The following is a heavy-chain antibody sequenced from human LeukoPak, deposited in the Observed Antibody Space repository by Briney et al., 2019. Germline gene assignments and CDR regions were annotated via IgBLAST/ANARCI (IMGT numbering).Heavy chain of an antibody. CDR2: IDPNSGGT. D-gene: IGHD6-19*01. CDR3: AREDSSGWEDFDY. J-gene: IGHJ4*02. V-gene: IGHV1-2*02. Sequence: ASVKVSCKASGYTFTGYYMHWLRQAPGQGLEWLGWIDPNSGGTNYAQKFQGRVTMTRDTSISTAYMELSRLRSDDTAVYYCAREDSSGWEDFDYWGQGTLVTVSS. CDR1: GYTFTGYY.